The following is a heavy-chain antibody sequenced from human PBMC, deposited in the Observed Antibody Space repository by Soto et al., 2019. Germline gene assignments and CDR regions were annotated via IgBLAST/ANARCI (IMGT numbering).Heavy chain of an antibody. CDR3: ARGKDGRRAGTYYFDMDV. D-gene: IGHD1-1*01. V-gene: IGHV3-7*01. J-gene: IGHJ6*03. CDR2: IKQDGSDK. CDR1: GFSFRDYW. Sequence: EEQLVESGGGLVQPGGSLRLSCVASGFSFRDYWVTWVRQAPGKGLDWVANIKQDGSDKYYLDSLRGRFTISRDNTKNSVCLLMNSLRAEDTAVYYCARGKDGRRAGTYYFDMDVWCKGTTVSVSS.